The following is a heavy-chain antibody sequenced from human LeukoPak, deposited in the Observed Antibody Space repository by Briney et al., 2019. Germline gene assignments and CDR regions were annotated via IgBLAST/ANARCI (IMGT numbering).Heavy chain of an antibody. D-gene: IGHD3-10*01. CDR2: IWYDGSNK. Sequence: GGSLRLSCAASGFTFSSYGMHWVRQAPGEGLEWVAVIWYDGSNKYYADSVKGRFTISRDNSKNTLYLQMNSLRAEDTAVYYCAREDYGSGSYYVFYWFDPWGQGTLVTVSS. V-gene: IGHV3-33*01. CDR3: AREDYGSGSYYVFYWFDP. CDR1: GFTFSSYG. J-gene: IGHJ5*02.